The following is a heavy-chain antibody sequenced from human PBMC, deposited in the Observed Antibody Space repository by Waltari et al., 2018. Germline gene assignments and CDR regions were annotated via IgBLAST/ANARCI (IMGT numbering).Heavy chain of an antibody. CDR1: GGTFSSYA. D-gene: IGHD6-19*01. V-gene: IGHV1-69*01. J-gene: IGHJ4*01. CDR2: SIPIFGTA. CDR3: AKATPVASGWTAYFDY. Sequence: QVQLVQSGAEVKKPGSSVKVSCKASGGTFSSYAISWVRQAPGQGLEWMGGSIPIFGTANYAQKFQGRVTITADESTSTAYMELNSLRVEDTAVYYCAKATPVASGWTAYFDYWGQGILVTVSS.